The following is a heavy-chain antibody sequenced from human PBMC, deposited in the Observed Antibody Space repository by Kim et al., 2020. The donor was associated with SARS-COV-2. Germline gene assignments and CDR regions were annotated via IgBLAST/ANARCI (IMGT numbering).Heavy chain of an antibody. CDR3: ARSYCSSTSCYGYFDY. V-gene: IGHV3-11*03. J-gene: IGHJ4*02. Sequence: GGSLRLSCAASGFTFSDYYMSWIRQAPGKGLEWVSYISSSSSYTNYADSVKGRFTISRDNAKNSLYLQMNSLRAEDTAVYYCARSYCSSTSCYGYFDYWGQGTLVTVSS. CDR1: GFTFSDYY. D-gene: IGHD2-2*01. CDR2: ISSSSSYT.